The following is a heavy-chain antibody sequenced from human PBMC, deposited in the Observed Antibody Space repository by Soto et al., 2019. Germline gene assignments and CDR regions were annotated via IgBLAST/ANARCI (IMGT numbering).Heavy chain of an antibody. Sequence: QVQLVQSGAEVKKPGASVKVSCKASGYTFTSYGISWVRQAPGQGLEWMGWISAYNGNTTYAQKLQGRVTMTTDTSTSTAYMELRSLRSDDTAVYYCASRTYDFWSGYHDDAFDIWGQGTMVTVSS. D-gene: IGHD3-3*01. V-gene: IGHV1-18*01. CDR3: ASRTYDFWSGYHDDAFDI. CDR2: ISAYNGNT. CDR1: GYTFTSYG. J-gene: IGHJ3*02.